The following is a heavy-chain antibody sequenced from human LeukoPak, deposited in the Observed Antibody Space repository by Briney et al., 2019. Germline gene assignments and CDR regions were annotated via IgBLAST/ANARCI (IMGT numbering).Heavy chain of an antibody. V-gene: IGHV3-23*01. D-gene: IGHD1-26*01. CDR2: ISGSGRST. CDR1: GFTFSSYA. J-gene: IGHJ4*02. CDR3: AKPILSGIVGPQVY. Sequence: GGSLRLSCAASGFTFSSYAMSWVRQAPGKGLEWVSAISGSGRSTYYADSVKGRFTISRDNSKNTLYLQMNSLRAEDTAVYYCAKPILSGIVGPQVYWGQGTLVTVSS.